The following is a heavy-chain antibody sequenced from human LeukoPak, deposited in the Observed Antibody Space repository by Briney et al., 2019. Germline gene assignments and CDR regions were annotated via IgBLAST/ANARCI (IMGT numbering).Heavy chain of an antibody. Sequence: GGSLRLSCTVSGFTFGDYAMSWFRQAPGKGLEWVGFIRSKAYGGTTEYAASVKGRFTISRDDSKSIAYLQMNSLKTDDTAVYYCVRRGSGWPFDYWGQGTLVTVSS. CDR3: VRRGSGWPFDY. J-gene: IGHJ4*02. D-gene: IGHD6-19*01. V-gene: IGHV3-49*03. CDR1: GFTFGDYA. CDR2: IRSKAYGGTT.